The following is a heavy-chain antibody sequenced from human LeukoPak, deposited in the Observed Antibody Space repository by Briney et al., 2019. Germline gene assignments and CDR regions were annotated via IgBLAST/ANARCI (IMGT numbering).Heavy chain of an antibody. V-gene: IGHV1-69*04. CDR1: GGTFSSYA. CDR3: ASLSGSAAAGTTYDY. CDR2: IIPILGIA. J-gene: IGHJ4*02. Sequence: EASVKVSCKASGGTFSSYAISWVRQAPGQGLEWMGRIIPILGIANYAQKFQGRVTITADKSTSTAYMELSSLRSEDTAVYYCASLSGSAAAGTTYDYWGQGTLVTVSS. D-gene: IGHD6-13*01.